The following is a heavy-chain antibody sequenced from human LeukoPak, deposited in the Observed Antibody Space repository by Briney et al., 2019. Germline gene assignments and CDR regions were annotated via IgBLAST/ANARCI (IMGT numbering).Heavy chain of an antibody. V-gene: IGHV1-8*01. J-gene: IGHJ4*02. D-gene: IGHD6-19*01. Sequence: ASVKVSCKASGYTFTSYDINWVRQATGQGLEWMGWMNPNSGNTGYAQKFQGRVTMTRNTSISTAYMELSSLRSEDTAVYYCARESGAVAGPNSFHAPYYFDYWGQGTLVTVSS. CDR2: MNPNSGNT. CDR1: GYTFTSYD. CDR3: ARESGAVAGPNSFHAPYYFDY.